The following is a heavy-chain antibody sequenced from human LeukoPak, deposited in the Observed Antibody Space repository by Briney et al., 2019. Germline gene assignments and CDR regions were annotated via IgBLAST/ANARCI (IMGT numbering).Heavy chain of an antibody. Sequence: GASVKVSCKASGYTFTSYGISWVRQAPGQGLEWMGWISAYNGNTNYAQKLKGRVTMTTDTSTSTAYMELRSLRSDDTAVYYCARARWELPPSGWFDPWGQGTLVTVSS. CDR2: ISAYNGNT. J-gene: IGHJ5*02. D-gene: IGHD1-26*01. V-gene: IGHV1-18*01. CDR3: ARARWELPPSGWFDP. CDR1: GYTFTSYG.